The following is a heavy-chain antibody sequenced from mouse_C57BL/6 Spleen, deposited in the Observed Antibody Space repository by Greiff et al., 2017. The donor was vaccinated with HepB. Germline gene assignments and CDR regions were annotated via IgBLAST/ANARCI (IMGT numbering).Heavy chain of an antibody. V-gene: IGHV5-4*01. J-gene: IGHJ1*03. D-gene: IGHD1-1*01. CDR3: ARDREYYYGSSGYFDV. Sequence: EVKVVESGGGLVKPGGSLKLSCAASGFTFSSYAMSWVRQTPEKRLEWVATISDGGSYTYYPDNVKGRFTISRDNAKNNLYLQMSHLKSEDTAMYYCARDREYYYGSSGYFDVWGTGTTVTVSS. CDR2: ISDGGSYT. CDR1: GFTFSSYA.